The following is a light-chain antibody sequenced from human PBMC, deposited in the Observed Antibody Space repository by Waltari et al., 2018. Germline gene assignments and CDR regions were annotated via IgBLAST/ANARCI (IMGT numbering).Light chain of an antibody. CDR3: SSYAGSNKLI. J-gene: IGLJ2*01. CDR2: EVD. Sequence: QSALTQPPSASGSPGQTVIISCTGPSSDIGAYTYVSWYQQIPGRAPALIIYEVDRRPPGVPDRFSGSKSGNTASLTVSGLQTEDEGDYYCSSYAGSNKLIFGGVTKLTVL. CDR1: SSDIGAYTY. V-gene: IGLV2-8*01.